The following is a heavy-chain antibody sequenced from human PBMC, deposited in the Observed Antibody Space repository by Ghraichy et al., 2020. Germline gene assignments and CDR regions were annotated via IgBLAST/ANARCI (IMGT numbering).Heavy chain of an antibody. CDR3: ALRYFDWLSFDY. CDR2: ISGSGGST. D-gene: IGHD3-9*01. Sequence: GESLNISCAASGFTFSSYAMSWVCQAPGEGLEWVSTISGSGGSTYYADSVKGRFTISRDNSKNTLYVQMNSLRAEDTAVYYCALRYFDWLSFDYWGQGTLVTVSS. CDR1: GFTFSSYA. V-gene: IGHV3-23*01. J-gene: IGHJ4*02.